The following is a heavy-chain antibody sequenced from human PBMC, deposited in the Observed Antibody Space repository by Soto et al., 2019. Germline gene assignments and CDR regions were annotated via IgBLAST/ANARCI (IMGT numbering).Heavy chain of an antibody. D-gene: IGHD1-26*01. Sequence: PSETLSLTCTVSGGSLNSGDYHWSWIRQSPGKGLEWIGAIYYSGSTYYNPSLKSRIRISVDTSKNQISLKVNSVTAADTAVYYFLPYHSDTPAGVMVVWGHATAVTVSS. CDR3: LPYHSDTPAGVMVV. CDR2: IYYSGST. J-gene: IGHJ6*02. V-gene: IGHV4-30-4*01. CDR1: GGSLNSGDYH.